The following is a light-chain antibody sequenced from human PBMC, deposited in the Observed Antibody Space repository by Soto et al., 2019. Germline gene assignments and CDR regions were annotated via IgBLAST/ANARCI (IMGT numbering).Light chain of an antibody. CDR3: QQYSNWPRGT. CDR2: GAS. Sequence: EIVMTQSPATLSVSPGQRATLSCRASPSITNNHLAWYQQKPGQAPRLLIYGASSRATGVPPRFSGSGSGTEVTLTISSLQSEDFALYYCQQYSNWPRGTFGQGTKLQIK. CDR1: PSITNN. V-gene: IGKV3-15*01. J-gene: IGKJ2*01.